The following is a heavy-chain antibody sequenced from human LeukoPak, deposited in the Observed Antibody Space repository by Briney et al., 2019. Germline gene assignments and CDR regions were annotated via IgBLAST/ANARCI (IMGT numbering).Heavy chain of an antibody. Sequence: SETLSLTCTVSGGSISSSGYYWGWVRQPPGKGLEWIGTIYYTGTTYYSPSLKSRVTISVDTSKNQVSLRLSSVIAADTAVYYCARHGSATAMVPRAFDIWGQGTMVTVSS. D-gene: IGHD5-18*01. CDR3: ARHGSATAMVPRAFDI. CDR2: IYYTGTT. J-gene: IGHJ3*02. V-gene: IGHV4-39*01. CDR1: GGSISSSGYY.